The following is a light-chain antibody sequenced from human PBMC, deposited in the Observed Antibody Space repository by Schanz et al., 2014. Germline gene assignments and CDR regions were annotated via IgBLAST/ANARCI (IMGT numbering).Light chain of an antibody. CDR2: GAS. CDR1: QSVSSS. J-gene: IGKJ1*01. CDR3: QQNGSPHGT. V-gene: IGKV3-20*01. Sequence: EIVMTQSPATLSVSPGEGVTLSCRASQSVSSSLAWYQQKPGQAPRLLIHGASFRASDIPDRFSGSGSGTDFTLTISRLESEDFAVYYCQQNGSPHGTFGQGTKVENK.